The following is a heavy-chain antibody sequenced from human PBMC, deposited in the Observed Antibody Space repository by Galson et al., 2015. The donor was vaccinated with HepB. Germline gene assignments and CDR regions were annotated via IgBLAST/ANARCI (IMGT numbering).Heavy chain of an antibody. CDR2: ISYDGSNK. Sequence: SLRLSCAASGFTFSSYGMHWVRQAPGKGLEWVAVISYDGSNKYYADSVKGRFTISRDNSKNTLYLQMNSLRAEDTAVYYCAKANTVTTGPDYWGQGTLVTVSS. D-gene: IGHD4-17*01. CDR3: AKANTVTTGPDY. J-gene: IGHJ4*02. V-gene: IGHV3-30*18. CDR1: GFTFSSYG.